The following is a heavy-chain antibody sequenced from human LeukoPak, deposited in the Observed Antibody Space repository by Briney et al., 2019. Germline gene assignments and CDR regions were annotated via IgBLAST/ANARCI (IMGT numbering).Heavy chain of an antibody. J-gene: IGHJ4*02. D-gene: IGHD4-17*01. CDR3: ARGSRSDFGDFDY. Sequence: SETLSLTCAVYGGSFSGYYWSWIRQPPGKGLEWIGEINHSGSTNYNPSLKSRVTISVDTSKNQFSLKLSSVTAADTAVYYCARGSRSDFGDFDYWGQGTLVTVSS. CDR2: INHSGST. V-gene: IGHV4-34*01. CDR1: GGSFSGYY.